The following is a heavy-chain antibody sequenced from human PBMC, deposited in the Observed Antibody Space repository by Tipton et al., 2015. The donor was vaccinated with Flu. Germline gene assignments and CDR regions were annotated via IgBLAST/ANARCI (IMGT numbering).Heavy chain of an antibody. Sequence: LRLSCSVSVGTVTTGNYYWSWIRQHPGKGLEWIGYMLYRGGTYYTPSLKGRVAISIDTSANQFSLRLNSVTAADTAVYYCARAPISWSVHFDVWGQGLLVTVSS. J-gene: IGHJ4*02. CDR2: MLYRGGT. CDR3: ARAPISWSVHFDV. V-gene: IGHV4-31*03. CDR1: VGTVTTGNYY. D-gene: IGHD6-13*01.